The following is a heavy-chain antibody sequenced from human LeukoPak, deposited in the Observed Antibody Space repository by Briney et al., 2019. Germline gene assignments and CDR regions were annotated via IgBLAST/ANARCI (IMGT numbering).Heavy chain of an antibody. CDR1: GFTFSSNG. CDR2: IRFDGSNT. CDR3: AKAGGSSWAVLDY. J-gene: IGHJ4*02. D-gene: IGHD6-13*01. V-gene: IGHV3-30*02. Sequence: GGSLGLSCAASGFTFSSNGMHWVRQAPGKGLEWVAFIRFDGSNTYYADSVKGRLTISRDTSKNTLYLQMNSLRPEDTAVYYCAKAGGSSWAVLDYWGQGTLVTVSS.